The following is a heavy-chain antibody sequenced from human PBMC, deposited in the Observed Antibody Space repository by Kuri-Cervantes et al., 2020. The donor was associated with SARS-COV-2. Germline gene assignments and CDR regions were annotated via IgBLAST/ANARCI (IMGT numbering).Heavy chain of an antibody. CDR1: GFTFSTYG. Sequence: GESLKISCAASGFTFSTYGLHWVRQAPGKGLEWVAVISYDGSNKYYADSVKGRFTISRDNSENTLYLRMNSLRAEDTAVYYCAREPSGDGDYYYYYGMDVWGQGTTVTVSS. V-gene: IGHV3-30*03. J-gene: IGHJ6*02. CDR2: ISYDGSNK. CDR3: AREPSGDGDYYYYYGMDV. D-gene: IGHD3-10*01.